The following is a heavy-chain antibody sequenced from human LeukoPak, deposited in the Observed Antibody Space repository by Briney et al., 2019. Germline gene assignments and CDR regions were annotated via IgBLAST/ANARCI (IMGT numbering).Heavy chain of an antibody. J-gene: IGHJ4*02. CDR3: AREDEAYCGGDCSPSY. D-gene: IGHD2-21*02. CDR1: GYTFTSYY. V-gene: IGHV1-46*01. CDR2: INPSGGST. Sequence: ASVKVSYKASGYTFTSYYMHWVRQAPGQGLEWMGIINPSGGSTSYAQKFQGRVTMTRDTSTSTVYMELSSLRSEDTAVYYCAREDEAYCGGDCSPSYWGQGTLVTVSS.